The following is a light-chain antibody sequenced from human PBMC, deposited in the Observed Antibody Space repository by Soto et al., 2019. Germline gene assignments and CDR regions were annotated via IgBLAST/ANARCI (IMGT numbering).Light chain of an antibody. Sequence: QSALTQPASVSWSPGHSITIACIGTSRDVGGYNYVSWYQHHPGEAPKLMIYEVSNRPSGVSDRFSAAKSGNTASLTISGLQAEDEADYYCSSFTISSTLQFVFGTGTKVTVL. CDR2: EVS. V-gene: IGLV2-14*01. CDR3: SSFTISSTLQFV. J-gene: IGLJ1*01. CDR1: SRDVGGYNY.